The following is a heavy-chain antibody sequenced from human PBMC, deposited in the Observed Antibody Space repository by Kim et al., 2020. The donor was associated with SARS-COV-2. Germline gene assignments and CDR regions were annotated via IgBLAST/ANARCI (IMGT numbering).Heavy chain of an antibody. J-gene: IGHJ4*02. CDR3: TSGCGSGRYFFDY. CDR1: GFTFSDYA. Sequence: GGSLRLSCSASGFTFSDYAMSWFRQAPGKGLEWLGFVRNKAYGATTQYAASVRGRLTISRDDSEGIAYLHMSSPKTEDTAVYYCTSGCGSGRYFFDYWGQGSLVTVSS. CDR2: VRNKAYGATT. D-gene: IGHD3-10*01. V-gene: IGHV3-49*03.